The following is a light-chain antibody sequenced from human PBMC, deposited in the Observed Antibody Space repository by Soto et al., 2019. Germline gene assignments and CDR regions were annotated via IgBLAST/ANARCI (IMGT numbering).Light chain of an antibody. J-gene: IGKJ2*01. CDR2: GAS. CDR1: QSVSSSY. CDR3: QQYGSSPWT. V-gene: IGKV3-20*01. Sequence: EIGLTQSPGTLSLSPGERATLSCRASQSVSSSYLAWYQQKPGQAPRLLLYGASSRATGIPDRFSGSGSGTDFTLTISILEPEDFAVYYCQQYGSSPWTFAEGTELEIK.